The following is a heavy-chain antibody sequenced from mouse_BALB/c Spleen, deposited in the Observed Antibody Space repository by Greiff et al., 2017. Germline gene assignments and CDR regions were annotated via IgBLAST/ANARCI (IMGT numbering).Heavy chain of an antibody. D-gene: IGHD2-1*01. CDR3: ASFYYGNYGDY. V-gene: IGHV5-6-3*01. CDR2: INSNGGST. J-gene: IGHJ2*01. Sequence: DVKLVESGGGLVQPGGSLKLSCAASGFTFSSYGMSWVRQTPDKRLELVATINSNGGSTYYPDSVKGRFTISRDNAKNTLYLQMSSLKSEDTAMYYCASFYYGNYGDYWGQGTTLTVSS. CDR1: GFTFSSYG.